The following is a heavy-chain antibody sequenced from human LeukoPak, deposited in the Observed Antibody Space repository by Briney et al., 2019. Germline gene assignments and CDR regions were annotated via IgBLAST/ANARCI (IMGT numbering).Heavy chain of an antibody. V-gene: IGHV4-38-2*02. CDR2: IYHSGST. CDR1: GYSISSGYY. CDR3: ARDSSVEGVNY. J-gene: IGHJ4*02. D-gene: IGHD3-16*01. Sequence: SETLSLTCTVSGYSISSGYYWGWIRQPPGKGLEWIGSIYHSGSTYYNPSLKSRVTISVDTSKNQFSLKLSSVTAADTAVYYCARDSSVEGVNYWGQGTLVTVSS.